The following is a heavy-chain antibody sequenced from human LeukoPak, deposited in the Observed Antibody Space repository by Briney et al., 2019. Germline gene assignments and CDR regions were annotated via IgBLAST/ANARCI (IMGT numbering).Heavy chain of an antibody. V-gene: IGHV3-30*18. CDR3: AKVRSPTIDYYYGMDV. Sequence: GGSLRLSCAASGFTFSSYGMHWVRQAPGKGLGWVAVISYDGSNKYYADSVKGRFTISRDNSKNTLYLQMNSLRAEDTAVYYCAKVRSPTIDYYYGMDVWGQGTTVTVSS. CDR2: ISYDGSNK. D-gene: IGHD1-26*01. J-gene: IGHJ6*02. CDR1: GFTFSSYG.